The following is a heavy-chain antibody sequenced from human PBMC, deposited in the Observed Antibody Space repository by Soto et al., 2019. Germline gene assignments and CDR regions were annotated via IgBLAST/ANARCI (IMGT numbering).Heavy chain of an antibody. CDR3: ARMSYYYDKWYFDL. J-gene: IGHJ2*01. V-gene: IGHV4-30-4*01. Sequence: NPSETLSLTCSVSGGSINNGDFYWSWLRQTPGKGLQWIGYVYYSGSSDCIPSLKSRLSMSIDKSKNQFTLKLSSVTAADTAIYYCARMSYYYDKWYFDLWGRGTLVTVSS. D-gene: IGHD3-22*01. CDR1: GGSINNGDFY. CDR2: VYYSGSS.